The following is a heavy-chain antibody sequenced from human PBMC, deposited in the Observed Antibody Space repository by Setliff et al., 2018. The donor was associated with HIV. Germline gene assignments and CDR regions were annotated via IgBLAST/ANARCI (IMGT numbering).Heavy chain of an antibody. CDR2: ISGSGGST. J-gene: IGHJ4*02. CDR1: GFTFSSYA. Sequence: LRLSCAASGFTFSSYAMTWVRQAPGKGLEWVSVISGSGGSTYYADSVKGRFTISRDNSKNTLYLQMNSLRAEDTAVYYCARDRYEDRAFDYWGQGTLVTVSS. V-gene: IGHV3-23*01. D-gene: IGHD1-20*01. CDR3: ARDRYEDRAFDY.